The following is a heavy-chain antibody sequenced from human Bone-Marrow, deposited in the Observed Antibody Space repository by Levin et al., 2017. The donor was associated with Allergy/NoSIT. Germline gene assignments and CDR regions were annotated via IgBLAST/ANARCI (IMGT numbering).Heavy chain of an antibody. CDR3: ARHRGLASPGGMDV. D-gene: IGHD3-3*02. V-gene: IGHV4-39*07. J-gene: IGHJ6*02. CDR2: VYDSKNT. Sequence: SETLSLTCSVTGDSVSSSTYYWAWIRQPPGKGLEWIGSVYDSKNTFYNPSLQSRVTISDDTSMNHFSLRLSSRTAADTAVYSCARHRGLASPGGMDVWGLGTTVTVSS. CDR1: GDSVSSSTYY.